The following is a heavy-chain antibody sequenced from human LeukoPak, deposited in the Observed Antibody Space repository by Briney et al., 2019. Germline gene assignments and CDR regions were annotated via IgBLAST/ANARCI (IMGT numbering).Heavy chain of an antibody. CDR1: GFTFSNFL. Sequence: GGSLRLSCAASGFTFSNFLMTWVRQAPGKGPEWVSAISGSGGDTYYADSVKGRFTISRDNSKNTLYLQMNSLRAEDTAVYYCARGWLAPVSGWFDPWGQGTLVTVSS. CDR2: ISGSGGDT. V-gene: IGHV3-23*01. D-gene: IGHD6-19*01. J-gene: IGHJ5*02. CDR3: ARGWLAPVSGWFDP.